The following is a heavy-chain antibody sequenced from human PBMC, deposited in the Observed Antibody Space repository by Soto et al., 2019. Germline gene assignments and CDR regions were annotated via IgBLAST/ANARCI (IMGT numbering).Heavy chain of an antibody. D-gene: IGHD2-15*01. J-gene: IGHJ4*02. V-gene: IGHV4-31*03. Sequence: QVQLQESDPGLVRPSQTLSLTCTVSGGSINSGTYYWGWIRQLPGKGLEWIGYIHNSGSTYYNPSLKSRVTISLDTSENQFSLKLSSVTAADTALYYCARKSPSGTDYWGQGTLVTVSP. CDR1: GGSINSGTYY. CDR2: IHNSGST. CDR3: ARKSPSGTDY.